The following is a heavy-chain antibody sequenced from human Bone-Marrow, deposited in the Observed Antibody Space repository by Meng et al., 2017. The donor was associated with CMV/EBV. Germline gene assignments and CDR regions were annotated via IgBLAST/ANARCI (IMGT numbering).Heavy chain of an antibody. V-gene: IGHV4-34*01. CDR2: INHSGST. CDR1: GGSFSGYY. Sequence: SETLSLTCAVYGGSFSGYYWSWIRQPPGKGLEWIEEINHSGSTNYNPSLKSRVTISVDTSKNQFSLKLSSVTAADTAVYYCARGHLSRGNSGYYYYGMDVWGQGTTVTVSS. D-gene: IGHD4-23*01. CDR3: ARGHLSRGNSGYYYYGMDV. J-gene: IGHJ6*02.